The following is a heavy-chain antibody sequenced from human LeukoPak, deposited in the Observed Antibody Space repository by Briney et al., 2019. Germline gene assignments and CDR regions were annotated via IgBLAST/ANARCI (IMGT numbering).Heavy chain of an antibody. J-gene: IGHJ4*02. CDR1: GYSFTNHW. Sequence: GESLKISCKGSGYSFTNHWIGWVRQMPGKGVEWMVIIYPGDSETRYSPSFQGQVTISADKSISTAYLQWSRLKASDTAMYYCARLPQWGGTYHFDYWGQGTLLTVSS. CDR2: IYPGDSET. V-gene: IGHV5-51*01. D-gene: IGHD1-26*01. CDR3: ARLPQWGGTYHFDY.